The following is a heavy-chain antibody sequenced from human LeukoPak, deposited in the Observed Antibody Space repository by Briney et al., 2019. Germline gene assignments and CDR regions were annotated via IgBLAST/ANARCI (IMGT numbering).Heavy chain of an antibody. CDR3: AKGNYYDSSGYTAFDY. J-gene: IGHJ4*02. CDR2: ISGSGGST. V-gene: IGHV3-23*01. D-gene: IGHD3-22*01. CDR1: GLTFSTNS. Sequence: PGGSLRLSCAAAGLTFSTNSMNWVRQAPGKGLEWVSAISGSGGSTYYADSVKGRFTISRDNSKNTLYLQMNSLRAEDTAVYYCAKGNYYDSSGYTAFDYWGQGTLVTVFS.